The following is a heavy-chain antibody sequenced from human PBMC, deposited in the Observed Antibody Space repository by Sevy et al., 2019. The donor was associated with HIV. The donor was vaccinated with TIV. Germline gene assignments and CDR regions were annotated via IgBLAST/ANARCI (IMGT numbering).Heavy chain of an antibody. D-gene: IGHD3-3*01. J-gene: IGHJ4*02. V-gene: IGHV3-21*04. Sequence: GGSLRLSCAASGFTFRTYSMNWVRQAPGKGLEWLSSISDDSRYIYYSDSVKGRFTISRANTKNLLYLQINNLRVEETVIYYCARDFTIFGVVSGIDYWGQGNLVTVSS. CDR2: ISDDSRYI. CDR1: GFTFRTYS. CDR3: ARDFTIFGVVSGIDY.